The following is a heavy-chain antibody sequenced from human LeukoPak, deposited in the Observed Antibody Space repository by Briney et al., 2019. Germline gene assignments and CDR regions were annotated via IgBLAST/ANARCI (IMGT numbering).Heavy chain of an antibody. V-gene: IGHV3-30*04. D-gene: IGHD2-21*02. CDR1: GFTFSSYA. Sequence: GGSLRLSCAASGFTFSSYAMHWVRQAPGKGLEWVAVISYDGSNKYYADSVKGRFTISRDNSKNTLYLQMNSLRAEDTAVYYCARDIVVVTAIRGYYYMDVWGKGTTVTVSS. CDR2: ISYDGSNK. CDR3: ARDIVVVTAIRGYYYMDV. J-gene: IGHJ6*03.